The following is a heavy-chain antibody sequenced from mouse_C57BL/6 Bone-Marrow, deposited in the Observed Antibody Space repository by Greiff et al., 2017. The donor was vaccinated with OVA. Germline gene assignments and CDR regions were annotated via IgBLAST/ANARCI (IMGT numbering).Heavy chain of an antibody. V-gene: IGHV5-6*01. Sequence: EVQGVESGGDLVKPGGSLKLSCAASGFTFSSYGMSWVRQTPDKRLEWVATISSGGSYTYYPDSVKGRFTISRDNAKNTLYLQMSSLKSEDTAMYYSARRIWVYYFDYWGQGTTLTVSS. CDR1: GFTFSSYG. D-gene: IGHD4-1*01. CDR3: ARRIWVYYFDY. J-gene: IGHJ2*01. CDR2: ISSGGSYT.